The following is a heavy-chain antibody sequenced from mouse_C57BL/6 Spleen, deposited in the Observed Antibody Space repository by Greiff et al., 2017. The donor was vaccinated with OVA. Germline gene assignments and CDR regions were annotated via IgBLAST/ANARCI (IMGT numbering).Heavy chain of an antibody. D-gene: IGHD3-2*02. V-gene: IGHV1-15*01. Sequence: VQLQQSGAELVRPGASVTLSCKASGYTFTDYEMHWVKQTPVHGLEWIGAIDPETGGTAYNQKFKGKAILTADKSSSTAYMELRSLTSEDSAVYYCTRWTAQATSYWGQGTLVTVSA. CDR3: TRWTAQATSY. CDR1: GYTFTDYE. J-gene: IGHJ3*01. CDR2: IDPETGGT.